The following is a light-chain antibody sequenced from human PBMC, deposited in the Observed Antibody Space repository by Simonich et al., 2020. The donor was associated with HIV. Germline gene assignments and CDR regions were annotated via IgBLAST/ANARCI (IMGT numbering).Light chain of an antibody. V-gene: IGKV3-20*01. CDR3: QQYGSSPT. CDR2: DTS. CDR1: QSVSSY. J-gene: IGKJ4*01. Sequence: EIVMTQSPATLSLSPGERATLSCRASQSVSSYLAGYQQKPGQAPRLLIYDTSNRATGIPDRFSGSGSGTDFTLTISRLEPEDFAVYYGQQYGSSPTFGGGTKVEIK.